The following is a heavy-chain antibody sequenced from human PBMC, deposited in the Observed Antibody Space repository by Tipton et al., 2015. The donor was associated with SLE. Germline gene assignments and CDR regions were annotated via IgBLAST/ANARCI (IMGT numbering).Heavy chain of an antibody. CDR2: VSSIASPI. Sequence: SLRLSCAASGFTFSRYEVKWVRQAPGKGLEWVAYVSSIASPIYYADSVKGRFTISRDNAKNSLYLQMNSLRAEDTGVYYCAEHSSSWYGVDYWGQGTLVTVSS. CDR1: GFTFSRYE. CDR3: AEHSSSWYGVDY. J-gene: IGHJ4*02. D-gene: IGHD6-13*01. V-gene: IGHV3-48*03.